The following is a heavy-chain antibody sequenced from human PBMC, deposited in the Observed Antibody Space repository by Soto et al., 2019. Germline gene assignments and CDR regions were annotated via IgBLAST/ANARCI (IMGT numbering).Heavy chain of an antibody. CDR3: AKDGSGSYSGRGGFGY. V-gene: IGHV3-30*18. CDR1: GFTFSSYG. Sequence: QVQLVESGGGVVQPGRSLRLSCAASGFTFSSYGMHWVRQAPGKGLEWVAVISYDGSNKYYADSVKGRFTISRDNSKNTLYLQMNSLRAEDTAVYYCAKDGSGSYSGRGGFGYWGQGTLVTVSS. CDR2: ISYDGSNK. D-gene: IGHD1-26*01. J-gene: IGHJ4*02.